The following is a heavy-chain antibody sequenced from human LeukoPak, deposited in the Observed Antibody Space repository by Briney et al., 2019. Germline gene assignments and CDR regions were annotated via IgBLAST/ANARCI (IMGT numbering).Heavy chain of an antibody. CDR1: GYTFTSYG. J-gene: IGHJ6*03. Sequence: ASVKVSCKASGYTFTSYGISWVRQAPGQGLEWTGWISAYNGNTNYAQKLQGRVTMTTDTSTSTAYMELRSLRSDDTAVYYCARLYSSSSSHYYYMDVWGKGTTVTVSS. CDR3: ARLYSSSSSHYYYMDV. V-gene: IGHV1-18*01. CDR2: ISAYNGNT. D-gene: IGHD6-6*01.